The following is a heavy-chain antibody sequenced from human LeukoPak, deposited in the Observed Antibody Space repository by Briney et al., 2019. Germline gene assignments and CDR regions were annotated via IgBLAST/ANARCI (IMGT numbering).Heavy chain of an antibody. J-gene: IGHJ4*02. CDR2: IRCDGSNK. Sequence: PGGSLRLSCAASGFTFSSYGMHWVRQAPGKGLEWVAFIRCDGSNKYYADSVKGRFTISRDNSKNTLYLQMNSLRAEDTAVYYCAKDLLEPYYFDYWGQGTLVTVSS. D-gene: IGHD1-1*01. CDR1: GFTFSSYG. V-gene: IGHV3-30*02. CDR3: AKDLLEPYYFDY.